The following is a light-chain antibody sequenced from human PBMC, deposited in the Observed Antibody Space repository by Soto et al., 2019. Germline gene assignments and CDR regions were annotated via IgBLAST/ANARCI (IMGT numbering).Light chain of an antibody. CDR3: SSYTSSSTLGGV. Sequence: QSALTQRASVSGSPGQSITISCTGTSSDVGGYNYVSWYQQHPGKAPKLMIYDVSNRPSGVSNRFSGSKSGNTASLTISGLQAEDEADYYCSSYTSSSTLGGVFGTGTKVTVL. CDR1: SSDVGGYNY. V-gene: IGLV2-14*01. J-gene: IGLJ1*01. CDR2: DVS.